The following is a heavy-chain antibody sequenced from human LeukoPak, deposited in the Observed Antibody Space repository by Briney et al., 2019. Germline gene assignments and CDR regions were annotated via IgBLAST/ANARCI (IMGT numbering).Heavy chain of an antibody. V-gene: IGHV4-38-2*02. CDR3: ARDRGNLPFDY. D-gene: IGHD3-10*01. CDR1: GYSINSGYY. CDR2: IYHSGGT. Sequence: SETLSLTCTVSGYSINSGYYWGWIRQPPGKGLEWIGSIYHSGGTYYNPSLKSRVTISVDTSKNQFSLKLSSVTAADTAVYYCARDRGNLPFDYWGQGTLVTVSS. J-gene: IGHJ4*02.